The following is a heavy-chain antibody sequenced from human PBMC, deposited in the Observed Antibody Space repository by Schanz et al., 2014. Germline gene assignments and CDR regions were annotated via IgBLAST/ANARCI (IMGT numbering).Heavy chain of an antibody. CDR2: IKPDGSEK. J-gene: IGHJ4*02. CDR3: AREVGGSFGQHY. D-gene: IGHD1-26*01. V-gene: IGHV3-7*01. CDR1: GFTFSAYW. Sequence: EVQLVESGGGLVQPGGSLRLSCEASGFTFSAYWMTWVRQAPGKGLDWVGIIKPDGSEKFYVDSVKGRFTISRDNAKNLMYLHLNSLRAEDTAVYYCAREVGGSFGQHYWGQGALVTVSS.